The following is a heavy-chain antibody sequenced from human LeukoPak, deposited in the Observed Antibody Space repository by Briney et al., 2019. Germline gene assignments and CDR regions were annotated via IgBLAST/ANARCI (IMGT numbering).Heavy chain of an antibody. CDR3: ARGPIQYCSSTSCHRDFDY. J-gene: IGHJ4*02. CDR1: GFTFSSYA. D-gene: IGHD2-2*02. Sequence: GRSLRLSCAASGFTFSSYAMHWVRQAPGKGLEWVAVISYDGSNKYYADSVKGRFTISRDNSKNTLYLQMNSLRAEDTAVYYCARGPIQYCSSTSCHRDFDYWGQGTLVTVSS. CDR2: ISYDGSNK. V-gene: IGHV3-30*01.